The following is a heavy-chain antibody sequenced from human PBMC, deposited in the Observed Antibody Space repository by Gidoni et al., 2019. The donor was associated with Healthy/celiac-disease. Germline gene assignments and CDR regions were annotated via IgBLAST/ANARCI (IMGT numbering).Heavy chain of an antibody. CDR3: ATTRHPPETIRGRGYFDY. J-gene: IGHJ4*02. CDR1: GGPFSSYA. CDR2: IIPIFGTA. Sequence: QVQLVQSGAEVKKPGSSVKVSCKASGGPFSSYAISWVRQAPGQGLEWMGGIIPIFGTANDAQKFQGRVTITADESTSTAYMELSSLRSEDTAVYYCATTRHPPETIRGRGYFDYWGQGTLVTVSS. D-gene: IGHD3-10*01. V-gene: IGHV1-69*01.